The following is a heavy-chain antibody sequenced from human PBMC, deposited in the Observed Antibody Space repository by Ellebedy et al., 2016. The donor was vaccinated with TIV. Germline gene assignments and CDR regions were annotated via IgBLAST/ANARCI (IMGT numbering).Heavy chain of an antibody. D-gene: IGHD3-22*01. CDR1: AGSVVSGSYY. J-gene: IGHJ4*02. V-gene: IGHV4-61*01. CDR2: ISSSGNT. Sequence: MPSETLSLPCTVPAGSVVSGSYYWSWFRQPPGEGLEWIGYISSSGNTNYNPSLKSRVTISIDTSRNQFSLKLTSVTAANTAVYYCARGSFWDYYDFHFWGQGTLVTVSS. CDR3: ARGSFWDYYDFHF.